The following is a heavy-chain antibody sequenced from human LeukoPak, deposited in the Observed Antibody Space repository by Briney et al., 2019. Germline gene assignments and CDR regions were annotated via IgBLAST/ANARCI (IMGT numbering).Heavy chain of an antibody. D-gene: IGHD5-12*01. J-gene: IGHJ4*02. Sequence: SETLSLTCAVSGGSISSSSYYWDWMRQPPGKGLEWVGSIYYSGTTYYNPSLRRRATISVDTSKNQFSLKLSFVDAADTAVYYWARHPGYSGYDHGEYYFDYWGQGTLVTVSS. CDR1: GGSISSSSYY. CDR3: ARHPGYSGYDHGEYYFDY. V-gene: IGHV4-39*01. CDR2: IYYSGTT.